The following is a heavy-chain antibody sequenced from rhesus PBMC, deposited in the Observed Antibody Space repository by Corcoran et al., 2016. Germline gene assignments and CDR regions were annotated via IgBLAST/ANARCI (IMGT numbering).Heavy chain of an antibody. Sequence: EVQLVESGGGLVQPGGSLRLSCAASGFTFCSYAMQWVHQAPGKGLEWVSGIGPGGETYYADAVKGRCTISRDNAKKSLCLQMSSLRAEDTAVYCCAREVGSDHFDYWGQRVLVTVSS. CDR2: IGPGGET. V-gene: IGHV3-72*01. CDR3: AREVGSDHFDY. J-gene: IGHJ4*01. CDR1: GFTFCSYA. D-gene: IGHD6-25*01.